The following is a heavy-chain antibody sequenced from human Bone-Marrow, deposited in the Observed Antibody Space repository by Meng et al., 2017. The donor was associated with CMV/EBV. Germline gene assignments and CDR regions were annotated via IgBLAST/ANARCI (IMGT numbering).Heavy chain of an antibody. V-gene: IGHV1-46*01. Sequence: ASVKVSCKASGYTFTSYYMHWVRQAPGQGLEWMGIINPSGGSTSYAQKFQGRVTITADKSTSTAYMELSSLRSEDTAVYYCARPEARDWSGTEYYYGMTSGAKGPRSPSP. D-gene: IGHD3-3*01. J-gene: IGHJ6*02. CDR2: INPSGGST. CDR3: ARPEARDWSGTEYYYGMTS. CDR1: GYTFTSYY.